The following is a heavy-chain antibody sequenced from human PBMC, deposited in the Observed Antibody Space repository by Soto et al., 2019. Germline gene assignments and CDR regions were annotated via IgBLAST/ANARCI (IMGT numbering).Heavy chain of an antibody. CDR3: ARDLSIAAAGFDY. J-gene: IGHJ4*02. Sequence: PGGSLRLSCAASGFTFSSYAMHWVRQAPGKGLEWVAVIWYDGSNKYYADSVKGRFTISRDNSKNTLYLQMNSLRAEDTAVYYCARDLSIAAAGFDYWGQGTLVTVSS. V-gene: IGHV3-33*08. D-gene: IGHD6-13*01. CDR2: IWYDGSNK. CDR1: GFTFSSYA.